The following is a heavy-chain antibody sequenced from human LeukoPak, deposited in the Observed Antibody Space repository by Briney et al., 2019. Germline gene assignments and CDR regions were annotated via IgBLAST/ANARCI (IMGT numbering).Heavy chain of an antibody. CDR1: GYSLTSYW. CDR2: IYPGDSDT. J-gene: IGHJ5*02. D-gene: IGHD3-10*01. V-gene: IGHV5-51*01. Sequence: GESLKISCKGSGYSLTSYWIGWVRQMPGKGLVWMGIIYPGDSDTRYSPSFQGQVTISADKSISTAYLQWSSRKASDTAMYYCALITMVRGIWFDPWGQGTLVTVSS. CDR3: ALITMVRGIWFDP.